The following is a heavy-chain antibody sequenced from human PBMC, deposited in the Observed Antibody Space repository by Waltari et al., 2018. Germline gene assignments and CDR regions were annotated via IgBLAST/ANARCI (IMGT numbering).Heavy chain of an antibody. V-gene: IGHV3-48*03. CDR2: IRSSGRTT. CDR3: ARDGYNSFDY. CDR1: GFTFSSYD. Sequence: EVHLVESGGGLVQPGGSLRLSCADSGFTFSSYDMNWVGKAHGKGRVGVSYIRSSGRTTYYTDSVKGRFTIARDNAKNSLYLQMNSLRAEDTAVYYCARDGYNSFDYWGQGTLVTVSS. J-gene: IGHJ4*02. D-gene: IGHD5-12*01.